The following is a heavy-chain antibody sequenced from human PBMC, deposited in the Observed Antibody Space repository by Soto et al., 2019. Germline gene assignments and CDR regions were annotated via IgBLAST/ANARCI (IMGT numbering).Heavy chain of an antibody. CDR1: GFTFSIYA. V-gene: IGHV3-23*01. D-gene: IGHD6-6*01. J-gene: IGHJ6*02. CDR2: IDASGGTT. CDR3: VRERQLGV. Sequence: EGQLLESGGRLVQPGESLRLSCAASGFTFSIYAMSWARQAPGKGLEWVSVIDASGGTTYTDSVKGRCTISRDNSKNMLYLQMNSLRVEDTAVYYCVRERQLGVWGQGTTVTVSS.